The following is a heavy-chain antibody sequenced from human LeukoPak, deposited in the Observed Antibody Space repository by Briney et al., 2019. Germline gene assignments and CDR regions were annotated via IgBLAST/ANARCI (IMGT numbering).Heavy chain of an antibody. CDR3: ARVGTGTTRRRVPFDP. V-gene: IGHV4-34*01. CDR1: GGSFSGYY. Sequence: PSETLSLTCAVYGGSFSGYYWSWIRQPPGKGLEWIGEINHSGSTNYNPSLKSRVTISVDTSKNQFSLKLSSVTAADTAVYYCARVGTGTTRRRVPFDPWGQGTLVTVSS. J-gene: IGHJ5*02. D-gene: IGHD1-1*01. CDR2: INHSGST.